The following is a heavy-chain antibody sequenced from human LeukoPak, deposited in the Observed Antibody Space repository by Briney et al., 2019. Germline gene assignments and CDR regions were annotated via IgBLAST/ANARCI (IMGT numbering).Heavy chain of an antibody. Sequence: GGSLRLSCETSGVTFSSFSLNWVRQAPGKGLEWLSYISSSSRSKYYADSVKGRFIVSRDNAKNSLYLQMDSLRAEDTALYYCASQSSGSSTRAPDFWGQGTGDTVSS. D-gene: IGHD1-26*01. V-gene: IGHV3-48*04. CDR1: GVTFSSFS. J-gene: IGHJ4*02. CDR3: ASQSSGSSTRAPDF. CDR2: ISSSSRSK.